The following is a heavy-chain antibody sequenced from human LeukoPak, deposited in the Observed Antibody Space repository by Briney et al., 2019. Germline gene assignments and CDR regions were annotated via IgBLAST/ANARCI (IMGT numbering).Heavy chain of an antibody. Sequence: SVKVSCKASGGTFSSYAISWVRQAPGQGLEWMGGIIPIFGTANYAQKFQGRVTITADESTSTAYMELSSLRSEDTALYHCVRDLARGGPHARLNYYMDVWGKGTTVTVSS. V-gene: IGHV1-69*13. J-gene: IGHJ6*03. CDR1: GGTFSSYA. CDR2: IIPIFGTA. D-gene: IGHD3-16*01. CDR3: VRDLARGGPHARLNYYMDV.